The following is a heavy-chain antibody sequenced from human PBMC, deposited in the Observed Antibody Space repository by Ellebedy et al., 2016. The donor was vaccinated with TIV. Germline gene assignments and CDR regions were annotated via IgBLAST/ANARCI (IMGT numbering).Heavy chain of an antibody. CDR1: GGSISRNY. J-gene: IGHJ4*02. CDR2: IYHSRGT. CDR3: ASLRD. V-gene: IGHV4-59*08. Sequence: SETLSLXXNVSGGSISRNYWSWIRQPPGKGLEWIGYIYHSRGTNYNPSLKGRVTISIDTSRNQFSLKLRSVTAADTAVYYCASLRDWGQGTLVTVSS. D-gene: IGHD5-24*01.